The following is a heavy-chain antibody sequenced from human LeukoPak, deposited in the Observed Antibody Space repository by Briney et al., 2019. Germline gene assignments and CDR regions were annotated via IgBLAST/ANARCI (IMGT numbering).Heavy chain of an antibody. V-gene: IGHV3-48*01. J-gene: IGHJ4*02. D-gene: IGHD2-15*01. Sequence: GGSLRLSCAASGFTFSSYSMNWVRQAPGKGLEWVSYISSSSSTTYYADSVKGRFTISRDNSKNTLYLQMNSLRAEDTAVYYCAKGGCSGGSCYSVLSPFDYWGQGTLVTVSS. CDR2: ISSSSSTT. CDR1: GFTFSSYS. CDR3: AKGGCSGGSCYSVLSPFDY.